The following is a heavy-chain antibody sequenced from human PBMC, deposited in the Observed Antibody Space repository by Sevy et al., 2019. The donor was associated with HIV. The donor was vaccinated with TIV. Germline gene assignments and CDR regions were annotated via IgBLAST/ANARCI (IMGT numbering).Heavy chain of an antibody. J-gene: IGHJ4*02. CDR2: IKADGSDK. CDR3: AHETFGRFES. CDR1: GFTFSANW. Sequence: GGSLRLSCAASGFTFSANWMNWVRQAPGKGLEWVANIKADGSDKHYVDSVEGRFTISRDNAKNLLFLQMNSLRVEDTAVYYCAHETFGRFESWGQETLVTVSS. D-gene: IGHD3-16*01. V-gene: IGHV3-7*01.